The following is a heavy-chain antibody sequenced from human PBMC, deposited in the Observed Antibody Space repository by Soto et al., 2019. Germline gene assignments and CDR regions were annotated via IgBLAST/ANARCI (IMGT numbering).Heavy chain of an antibody. CDR1: GGTLNNYA. CDR2: ILPVSAPP. Sequence: QVQLVQSGAEVKKPGSSVRVSCKASGGTLNNYAINWVRQAPGQGLEWMGGILPVSAPPDYAQKFQGRVSINAEHSTSTVYMELSRLKSDDTAVYFCATDSNYDVSNSFWGQGTLVTVSS. J-gene: IGHJ4*02. CDR3: ATDSNYDVSNSF. V-gene: IGHV1-69*01. D-gene: IGHD3-3*01.